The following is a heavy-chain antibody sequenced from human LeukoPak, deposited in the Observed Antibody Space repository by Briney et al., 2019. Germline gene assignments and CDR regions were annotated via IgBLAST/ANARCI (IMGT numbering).Heavy chain of an antibody. Sequence: GGSLRLSCAASGFTFSNAWMSWVRQAPGKGLEWVGRIKSKGDGGTTDYGAPVKGRFTISRDDSKNTMYLQMNSLRAEDTAVYYCARSVPFGEVDYWGQGTLVTVSS. CDR2: IKSKGDGGTT. V-gene: IGHV3-15*01. CDR3: ARSVPFGEVDY. CDR1: GFTFSNAW. J-gene: IGHJ4*02. D-gene: IGHD3-10*01.